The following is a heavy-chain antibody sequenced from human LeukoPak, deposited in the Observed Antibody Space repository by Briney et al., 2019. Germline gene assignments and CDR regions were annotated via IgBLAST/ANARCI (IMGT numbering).Heavy chain of an antibody. V-gene: IGHV1-2*02. CDR1: GYTFTGYY. J-gene: IGHJ4*02. D-gene: IGHD6-19*01. Sequence: ASVTVSCRAYGYTFTGYYMHWVRQAPGQGLEWMGWINPNSGGTNYAQKFQRRVTIDRNTYNSTAHMELSRLRSDDTAVYYCARDNGSGWSNRYYFDYWGQGTLVTVSS. CDR2: INPNSGGT. CDR3: ARDNGSGWSNRYYFDY.